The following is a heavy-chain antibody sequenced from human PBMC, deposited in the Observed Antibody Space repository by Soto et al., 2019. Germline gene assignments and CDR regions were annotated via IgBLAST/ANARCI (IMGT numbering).Heavy chain of an antibody. V-gene: IGHV3-23*01. D-gene: IGHD2-15*01. Sequence: VQLLESGGGLVQPGGSLRLSCAASGFTFSSYAMSWVRQAPGKGLEWVSAISGSGGSTYYADSVKGRFTISRDNSKNTLYLQMNSLRAEDTAVYYCAKESVGYCSGGSCYTEGGFDYWGQGTLVTVSS. CDR3: AKESVGYCSGGSCYTEGGFDY. CDR2: ISGSGGST. CDR1: GFTFSSYA. J-gene: IGHJ4*02.